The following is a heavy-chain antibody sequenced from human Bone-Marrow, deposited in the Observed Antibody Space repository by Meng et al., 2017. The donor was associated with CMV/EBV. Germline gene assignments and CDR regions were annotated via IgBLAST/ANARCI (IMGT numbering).Heavy chain of an antibody. Sequence: SETLSLTCTVSGGSISSSSYYWGWIRQPPGKGLAWIGSIYYSGSTYYNPSLKSRVTISVDTSKNQFSLKLSSVTAADTAVYYCASLYSISGDNDYWGQGTLVTVSS. V-gene: IGHV4-39*07. J-gene: IGHJ4*02. D-gene: IGHD6-6*01. CDR1: GGSISSSSYY. CDR3: ASLYSISGDNDY. CDR2: IYYSGST.